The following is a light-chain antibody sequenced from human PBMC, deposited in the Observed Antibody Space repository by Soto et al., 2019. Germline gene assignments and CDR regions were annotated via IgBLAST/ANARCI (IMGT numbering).Light chain of an antibody. CDR1: SSNIGAGYD. V-gene: IGLV1-40*01. CDR3: QSYDISLHNYV. CDR2: RNS. Sequence: QSVLTQPPSVSGAPGQRVTISCTGSSSNIGAGYDVHWYQQLPGTAPKLLIYRNSNRPSGVPDRFSGSKSGTSASLAITGLQAEDEADYYCQSYDISLHNYVFGTGTKVTVL. J-gene: IGLJ1*01.